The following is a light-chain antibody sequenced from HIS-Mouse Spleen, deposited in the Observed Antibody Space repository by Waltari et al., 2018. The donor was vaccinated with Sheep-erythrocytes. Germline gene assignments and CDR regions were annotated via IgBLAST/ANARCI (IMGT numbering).Light chain of an antibody. Sequence: QSALTQPRSVSGSPGQSVTISCPGTSSAAGGYNYVPWYQQHPGKAPKLMIYDVSKRPSGVPDRFSGSKSGNTASLTISGLQAEDEADYYCCSYAGSYNHVFATGTKVTVL. CDR2: DVS. CDR1: SSAAGGYNY. CDR3: CSYAGSYNHV. J-gene: IGLJ1*01. V-gene: IGLV2-11*01.